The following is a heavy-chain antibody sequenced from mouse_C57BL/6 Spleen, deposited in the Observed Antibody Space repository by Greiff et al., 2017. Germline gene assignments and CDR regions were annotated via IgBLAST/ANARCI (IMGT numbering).Heavy chain of an antibody. CDR2: INPSNGGT. CDR1: GYTFTSYW. CDR3: ARWDGILTDQAWFAD. Sequence: QVQLQQPGTELVKPGASVKLSCKASGYTFTSYWMHWVKQRPGQGLEWIGNINPSNGGTNYNEKFKSKATLTVDKSSSTAYMQLSSLTSEDSAVYYCARWDGILTDQAWFADWGQGTLVTVSA. V-gene: IGHV1-53*01. J-gene: IGHJ3*01. D-gene: IGHD3-2*02.